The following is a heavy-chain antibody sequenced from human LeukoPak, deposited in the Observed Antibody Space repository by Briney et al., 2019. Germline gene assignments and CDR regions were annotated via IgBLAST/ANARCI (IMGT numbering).Heavy chain of an antibody. Sequence: ASVKVSCKASGYTFTSYDINWVRQATRQGLEWMGWMNPNSGNTGYAQKFQGRVTMTRNTSISTAYMELSSLRSEDTAVYYCARGRQYGGSAPDYWHQGTLVTVSS. V-gene: IGHV1-8*01. J-gene: IGHJ4*02. CDR3: ARGRQYGGSAPDY. CDR1: GYTFTSYD. D-gene: IGHD1-26*01. CDR2: MNPNSGNT.